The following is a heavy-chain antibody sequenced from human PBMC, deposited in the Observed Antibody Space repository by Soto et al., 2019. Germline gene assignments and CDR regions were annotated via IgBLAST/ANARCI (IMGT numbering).Heavy chain of an antibody. CDR3: AHRVLRTVFGLVTTTAIYFDF. CDR2: IYWDDDK. D-gene: IGHD3-3*01. CDR1: GFSLTTSGVG. V-gene: IGHV2-5*02. Sequence: QITLNESGPTQVNPRQTLTLTCTFSGFSLTTSGVGVGWIRQSPGKAPEWLALIYWDDDKSYSPSLKSRLTITKDTSKNQVVLTMADLDPADTATYYCAHRVLRTVFGLVTTTAIYFDFWGQGTPVAVSS. J-gene: IGHJ4*02.